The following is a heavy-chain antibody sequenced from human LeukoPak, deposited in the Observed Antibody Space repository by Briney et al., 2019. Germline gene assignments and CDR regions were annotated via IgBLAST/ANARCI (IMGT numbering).Heavy chain of an antibody. CDR3: TFYYYDSNAFDY. J-gene: IGHJ4*02. Sequence: GGSLRLSCASSGFTFSNARMNWARQAPGKGLEWVGRIKSKTDGGTTDYTAPVKGRFTISRDDSKNTLYLQMNSLKSEDTAVYYCTFYYYDSNAFDYWGQGTLVTVSS. CDR1: GFTFSNAR. CDR2: IKSKTDGGTT. D-gene: IGHD3-22*01. V-gene: IGHV3-15*01.